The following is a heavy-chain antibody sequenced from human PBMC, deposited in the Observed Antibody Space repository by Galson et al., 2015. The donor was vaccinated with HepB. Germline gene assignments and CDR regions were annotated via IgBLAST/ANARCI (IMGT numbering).Heavy chain of an antibody. CDR3: AKDGYYDSSGVYN. J-gene: IGHJ4*02. D-gene: IGHD3-22*01. Sequence: SLRLSCAASGFTFSSYAMSWVRQAPGKGLEWVSAISGSGGSTYYADSVKGRFTISRDNSKNTLCLQMNSLRAEDTAVYYCAKDGYYDSSGVYNWGQGTLVTVSS. CDR2: ISGSGGST. V-gene: IGHV3-23*01. CDR1: GFTFSSYA.